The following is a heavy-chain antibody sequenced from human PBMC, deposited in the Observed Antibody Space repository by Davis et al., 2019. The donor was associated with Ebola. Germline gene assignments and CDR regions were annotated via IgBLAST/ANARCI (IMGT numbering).Heavy chain of an antibody. CDR2: IIPILGIA. CDR3: ARGGTDDFWSGYYYYYYGMDV. CDR1: GYSFTDDG. J-gene: IGHJ6*02. Sequence: AASVKVSCKASGYSFTDDGISWVRQAPGQGLEWMGRIIPILGIANYAQKFQGRVTITADKSTSTAYMELSSLRSEDTAVYYCARGGTDDFWSGYYYYYYGMDVWGQGTTVTVSS. D-gene: IGHD3-3*01. V-gene: IGHV1-69*04.